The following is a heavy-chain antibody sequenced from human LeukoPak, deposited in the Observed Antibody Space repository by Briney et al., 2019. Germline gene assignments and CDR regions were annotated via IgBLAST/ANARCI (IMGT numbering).Heavy chain of an antibody. CDR1: GGSISSYY. CDR2: IYYSGST. Sequence: PSETLSLTCTVSGGSISSYYWSWIRQPPGEGLEWIGYIYYSGSTNYNPSLKSRVTISVDTSKNQFSLKRSSVTAADTAVYYCARVGRSRVSFDYWGQGTLVTVSS. D-gene: IGHD1-26*01. J-gene: IGHJ4*02. V-gene: IGHV4-59*01. CDR3: ARVGRSRVSFDY.